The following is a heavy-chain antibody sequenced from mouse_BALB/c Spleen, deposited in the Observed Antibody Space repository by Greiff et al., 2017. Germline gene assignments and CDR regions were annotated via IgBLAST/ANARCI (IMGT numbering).Heavy chain of an antibody. D-gene: IGHD3-2*02. CDR2: ISSGGSYT. V-gene: IGHV5-6-4*01. J-gene: IGHJ4*01. CDR1: GFTFSSYT. Sequence: EVQLVESGGGLVKPGGSLKLSCAASGFTFSSYTMSWVRQTPEKRLEWVATISSGGSYTYYPDSVKGRFTISRDNAKNTLYLQMSSLKSEDTAMYYCTRDQGDYWGQGTSVTVSS. CDR3: TRDQGDY.